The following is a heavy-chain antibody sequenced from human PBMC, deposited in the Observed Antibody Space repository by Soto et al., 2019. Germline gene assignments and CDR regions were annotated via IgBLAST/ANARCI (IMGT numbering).Heavy chain of an antibody. CDR1: GFTFSSYA. V-gene: IGHV3-23*01. CDR3: AKGREQQLVELYFDY. J-gene: IGHJ4*02. Sequence: GGSLRLSCAASGFTFSSYAMSWVRQAPGKGLEWVSAISGSGGSTYYADSVKGRFTISRDNSKNTLYLQMNSLRAEDTAVYYCAKGREQQLVELYFDYWGQGTLVTVSS. D-gene: IGHD6-13*01. CDR2: ISGSGGST.